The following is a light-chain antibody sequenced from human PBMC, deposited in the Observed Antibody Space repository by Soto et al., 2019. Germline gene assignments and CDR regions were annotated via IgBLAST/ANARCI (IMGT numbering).Light chain of an antibody. CDR3: QQYENLPT. Sequence: DIQMTQSPSSLSASVVYRVTITCQASQNINNYLNWYQQKPGRAPKLLIYDASNLEAGVPSRFRGSGSGTDFTFTISRLQPEDIATYYCQQYENLPTFGQGTRLENK. J-gene: IGKJ5*01. V-gene: IGKV1-33*01. CDR1: QNINNY. CDR2: DAS.